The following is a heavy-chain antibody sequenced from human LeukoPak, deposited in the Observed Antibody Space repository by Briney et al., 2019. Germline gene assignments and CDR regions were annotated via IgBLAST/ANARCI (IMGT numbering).Heavy chain of an antibody. V-gene: IGHV3-30*04. CDR1: GFTFSSYA. CDR3: ARDQRYGYNHFDY. CDR2: ISYDGSNK. D-gene: IGHD5-24*01. J-gene: IGHJ4*02. Sequence: GGSLRLSCAASGFTFSSYAMHWVRQAPGKGLEWVAVISYDGSNKYYADSVKGRFTISRDNSKNTLYLQMNSLRAEDTAVYYCARDQRYGYNHFDYWGQGTLVTVSS.